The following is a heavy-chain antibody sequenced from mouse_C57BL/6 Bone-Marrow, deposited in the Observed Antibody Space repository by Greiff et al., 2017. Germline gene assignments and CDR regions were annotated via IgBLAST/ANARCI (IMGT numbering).Heavy chain of an antibody. Sequence: VQLQQPGAELVKPGASVKLSCKASGYTFTSYWMHWVKQRPGQGLEWIGMIHPNSGSTNYNEKFKSKATLTVDKSSSTAYMQLSSLTSEDSAVYYCANIYYYGSSYIYYAMDYWGQGTSVTVSS. CDR3: ANIYYYGSSYIYYAMDY. D-gene: IGHD1-1*01. CDR2: IHPNSGST. V-gene: IGHV1-64*01. J-gene: IGHJ4*01. CDR1: GYTFTSYW.